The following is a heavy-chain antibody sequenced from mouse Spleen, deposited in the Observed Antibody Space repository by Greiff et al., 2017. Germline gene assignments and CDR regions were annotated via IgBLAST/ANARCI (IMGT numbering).Heavy chain of an antibody. Sequence: EVKLEESGPGLVKPSQSLSLTCSVTGYSITSGYYWNWIRQFPGNKLEWMGYISYDGSNNYNPSLKNRISITRDTSKNQFFLKLNSVTTEDTATYYCASEGGTAYWGQGTLVTVSA. J-gene: IGHJ3*01. D-gene: IGHD4-1*01. CDR2: ISYDGSN. V-gene: IGHV3-6*01. CDR1: GYSITSGYY. CDR3: ASEGGTAY.